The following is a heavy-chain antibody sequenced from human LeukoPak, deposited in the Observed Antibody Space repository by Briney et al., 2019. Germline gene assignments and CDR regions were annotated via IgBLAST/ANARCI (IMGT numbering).Heavy chain of an antibody. Sequence: KSSETLSLTCTVSGGSISTANYYWGWVRQPPGKGLVWIGNIYYSGSTYYNMSLNSLVTISVDTSKNHFSLQLRFMTAADTAVYFCGVMIRRTFDYWGQGTLVTVSS. J-gene: IGHJ4*02. CDR1: GGSISTANYY. V-gene: IGHV4-39*01. CDR2: IYYSGST. D-gene: IGHD3-16*01. CDR3: GVMIRRTFDY.